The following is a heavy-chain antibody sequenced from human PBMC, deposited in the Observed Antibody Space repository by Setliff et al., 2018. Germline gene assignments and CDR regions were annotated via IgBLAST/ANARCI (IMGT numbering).Heavy chain of an antibody. V-gene: IGHV4-61*02. D-gene: IGHD3-10*01. J-gene: IGHJ5*02. CDR3: ARSGDYGSGRLSP. CDR2: IHASGST. Sequence: SETLSLTCTVSGGSISSGDHYWSWIRQPAGKGLEWIGRIHASGSTNYNPSLKSRVTILVDTSKNQFSLKLTSVTAADTAVYYCARSGDYGSGRLSPWGQGILVTVSS. CDR1: GGSISSGDHY.